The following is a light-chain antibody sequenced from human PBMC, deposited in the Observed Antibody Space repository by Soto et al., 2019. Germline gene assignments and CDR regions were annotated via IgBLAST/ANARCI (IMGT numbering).Light chain of an antibody. V-gene: IGKV4-1*01. CDR1: QSVLYSSNNKNY. J-gene: IGKJ4*01. Sequence: DIVMTQSPDSLAVSLGERATINCKSSQSVLYSSNNKNYLAWYQQKPGQPPKLLIYWASTRESGFPDRFSGSGSGTDFTLTISSLQAVDVAVYYCQQYYSTLTFGGGTKVEIK. CDR2: WAS. CDR3: QQYYSTLT.